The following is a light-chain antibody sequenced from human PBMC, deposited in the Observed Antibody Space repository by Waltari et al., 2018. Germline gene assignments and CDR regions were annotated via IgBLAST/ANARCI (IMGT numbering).Light chain of an antibody. CDR3: TSYRSTNTRVI. CDR2: DVS. J-gene: IGLJ2*01. CDR1: NGDVGGYYY. V-gene: IGLV2-14*03. Sequence: QSALTQPASVSGSPGQSITISCTGINGDVGGYYYVSWYQQYPGKAPKLLIYDVSHRPSGVSSRFSASKYGNTASLTIAGLQTEDEADYYCTSYRSTNTRVIFGGGTKLAVL.